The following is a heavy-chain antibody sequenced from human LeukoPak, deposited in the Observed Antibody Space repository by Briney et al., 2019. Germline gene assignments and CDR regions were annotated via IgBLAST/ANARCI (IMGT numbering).Heavy chain of an antibody. D-gene: IGHD4-11*01. Sequence: SETLSLTCAVSGYSINSGFYWGWIRQPSGKGLEWIGNIYHSGSTYYNPSLKSRVTLSVDTSKNQFSLKLSSVTAADTAVYYCASLNNYVPVYWGQGTLVTVSS. J-gene: IGHJ4*02. CDR3: ASLNNYVPVY. CDR1: GYSINSGFY. CDR2: IYHSGST. V-gene: IGHV4-38-2*01.